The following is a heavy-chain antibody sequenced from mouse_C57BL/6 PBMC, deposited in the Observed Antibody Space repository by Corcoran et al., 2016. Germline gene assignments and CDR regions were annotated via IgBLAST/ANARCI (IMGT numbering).Heavy chain of an antibody. CDR1: GYTFTSYG. J-gene: IGHJ4*01. D-gene: IGHD2-1*01. CDR3: ARRGGNYILDAMDY. V-gene: IGHV1-81*01. Sequence: QVQLQQSGAELVRPGASVKLSCKASGYTFTSYGISWVKQRTGQGLEWIGEIYPRSGNTYYNEKFKGKATLTADKSSSTAYMELRSLTSEDSAVYFCARRGGNYILDAMDYWGQGTSVTVSS. CDR2: IYPRSGNT.